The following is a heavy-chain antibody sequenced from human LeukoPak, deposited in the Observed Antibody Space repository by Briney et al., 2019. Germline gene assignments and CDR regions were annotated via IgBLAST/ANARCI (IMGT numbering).Heavy chain of an antibody. CDR3: AKVKGGFPNRWGGLDY. D-gene: IGHD3-16*01. V-gene: IGHV3-30*02. J-gene: IGHJ4*02. CDR1: GFTFSSYG. Sequence: PGGSPRLSCAASGFTFSSYGMHWVRQAPGKGLEWVAFIRYDGSNKYYADSVKGRFTISRDNSKNTLYLQMNSLRAEDTAVYYCAKVKGGFPNRWGGLDYWGQGTLVTVSS. CDR2: IRYDGSNK.